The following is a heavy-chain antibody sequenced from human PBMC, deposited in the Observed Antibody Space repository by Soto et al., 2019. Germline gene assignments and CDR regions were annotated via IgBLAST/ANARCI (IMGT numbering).Heavy chain of an antibody. Sequence: SATLSLTCTVSGDSINSRSYYLGWIRQPPGKGLEWIGSIYYRGRTYNNPSLRSRVSMSIDTPKDQVSLKLKAVTAADTALYFCARQWTSVVTQDYFDVWG. CDR2: IYYRGRT. CDR3: ARQWTSVVTQDYFDV. J-gene: IGHJ4*01. V-gene: IGHV4-39*01. D-gene: IGHD2-21*02. CDR1: GDSINSRSYY.